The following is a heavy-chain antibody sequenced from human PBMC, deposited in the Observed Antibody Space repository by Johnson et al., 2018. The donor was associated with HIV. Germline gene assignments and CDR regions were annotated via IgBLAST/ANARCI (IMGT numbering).Heavy chain of an antibody. D-gene: IGHD3-16*02. CDR3: TTAIVIDAFDI. J-gene: IGHJ3*02. Sequence: VQLVESGEGVVQPGRSLRLSCAASGFTFSNVWMSWVRQAPGKGLEWVGRIKRKIEGEATDYAAPVKGRFTISRDDSKNTLFLQMSGLKTDDTAVYYCTTAIVIDAFDIWGQGTMVTVSS. CDR2: IKRKIEGEAT. V-gene: IGHV3-15*01. CDR1: GFTFSNVW.